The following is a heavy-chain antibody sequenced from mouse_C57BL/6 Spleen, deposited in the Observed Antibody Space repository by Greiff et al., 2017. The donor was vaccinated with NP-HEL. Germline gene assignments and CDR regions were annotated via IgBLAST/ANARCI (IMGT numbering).Heavy chain of an antibody. CDR2: IDPETGGT. CDR1: GYTFTDYE. CDR3: TSPLYYGSSNWYFDV. D-gene: IGHD1-1*01. J-gene: IGHJ1*03. Sequence: QVQLQQSGAELVRPGASVTLSCKASGYTFTDYEMHWVKQTPVHGLEWIGAIDPETGGTAYNQKFKGKAILTADKSSSTAYMELRSLTSEDSAVYYCTSPLYYGSSNWYFDVWGTGTTVTVSS. V-gene: IGHV1-15*01.